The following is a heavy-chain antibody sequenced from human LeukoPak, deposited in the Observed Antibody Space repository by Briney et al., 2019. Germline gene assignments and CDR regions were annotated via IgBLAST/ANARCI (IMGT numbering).Heavy chain of an antibody. V-gene: IGHV4-31*03. J-gene: IGHJ4*02. CDR1: GGSISSGGYY. D-gene: IGHD1-26*01. CDR2: IYYSGST. CDR3: ARGYGIPFDY. Sequence: SETQSLTCTVSGGSISSGGYYWSWIRQHPGKGLEWIGYIYYSGSTYYNPSLKSRVTISVDTSKNQFSLKLSSVTAADTAVYYCARGYGIPFDYWGQGTLVTVSS.